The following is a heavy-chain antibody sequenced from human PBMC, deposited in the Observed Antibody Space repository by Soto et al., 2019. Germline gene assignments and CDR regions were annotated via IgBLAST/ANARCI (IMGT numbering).Heavy chain of an antibody. D-gene: IGHD3-22*01. CDR2: IYYSGST. CDR1: GGSISSYY. CDR3: AIDLFSYDSSGYYLP. J-gene: IGHJ5*02. V-gene: IGHV4-59*01. Sequence: PSETLSLTCTVSGGSISSYYWSWIRQPPGKGLEWIGYIYYSGSTNYNPSLKSRVTISVDTSKNQFSLKLSSVTAADTAVYYCAIDLFSYDSSGYYLPWGQGTPVTVSS.